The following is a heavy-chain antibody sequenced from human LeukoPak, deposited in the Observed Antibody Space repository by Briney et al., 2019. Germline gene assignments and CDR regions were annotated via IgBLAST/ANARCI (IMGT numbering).Heavy chain of an antibody. CDR1: GFTFPTYS. J-gene: IGHJ4*02. D-gene: IGHD6-19*01. Sequence: PGGSLRLSCVTSGFTFPTYSMNWVRQAPGKGLEWVSSISSSSSYIYYADSVKGRFTISRDNAKNSLYLQMNSLRAEDTAVYYCAREGSGLHFDYWGQGTLVTVSS. CDR2: ISSSSSYI. V-gene: IGHV3-21*01. CDR3: AREGSGLHFDY.